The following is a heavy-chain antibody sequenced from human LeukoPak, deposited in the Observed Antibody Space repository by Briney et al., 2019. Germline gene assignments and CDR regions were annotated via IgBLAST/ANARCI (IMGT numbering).Heavy chain of an antibody. J-gene: IGHJ4*02. CDR1: GFTFSSYS. CDR3: ARDGAITMVRGVPFDY. V-gene: IGHV3-21*01. Sequence: PGGSLRLSCAASGFTFSSYSMNWVRQAPGKGLEWVSSISSSSSYIYYADSVKGRFTISRDNAKNSLYLQMNSLRAEDTAVYYCARDGAITMVRGVPFDYWGQGTLVTVSS. D-gene: IGHD3-10*01. CDR2: ISSSSSYI.